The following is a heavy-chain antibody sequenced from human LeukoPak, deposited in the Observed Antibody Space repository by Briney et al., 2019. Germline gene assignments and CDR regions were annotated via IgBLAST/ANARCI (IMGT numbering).Heavy chain of an antibody. Sequence: GASVKVSCKASGYTFTSYAISWVRQAPGQGLEWMGGIIPIFGTANYAQKFQGRVTITTDESTSTAYMELSSLRSEDTAVYYCAVRIVVVPAAIHRGGDYWGQGTLVTVSS. CDR1: GYTFTSYA. CDR3: AVRIVVVPAAIHRGGDY. V-gene: IGHV1-69*05. J-gene: IGHJ4*02. CDR2: IIPIFGTA. D-gene: IGHD2-2*02.